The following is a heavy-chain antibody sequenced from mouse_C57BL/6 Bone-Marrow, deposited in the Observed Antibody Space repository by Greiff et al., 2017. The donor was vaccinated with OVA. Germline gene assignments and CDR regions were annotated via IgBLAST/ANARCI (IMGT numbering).Heavy chain of an antibody. D-gene: IGHD4-1*01. CDR1: GFTFSDYG. CDR2: ISSGSSTI. V-gene: IGHV5-17*01. CDR3: ARLTGASYYFDY. Sequence: DVHLVESGGGLVKPGGSLKLSCAASGFTFSDYGMHWVRQAPEKGLEWVAYISSGSSTIYYADTVKGRFTISRDNAKNTLFLQMTSLRSEDTAMYYCARLTGASYYFDYWGQGTTLTVSS. J-gene: IGHJ2*01.